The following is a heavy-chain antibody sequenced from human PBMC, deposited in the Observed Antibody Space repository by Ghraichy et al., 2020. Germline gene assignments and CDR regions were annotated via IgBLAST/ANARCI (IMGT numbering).Heavy chain of an antibody. Sequence: GGSLRLSCAASGFTFSTYWMSWVRQAPGKGLEWVANIKQDGSEKYYVDSVKGRFTISRDNAKNSLYLQMNSLRAEDTAVYYCASTYCTSTNCYDAFDIWGQGTMVTVSS. CDR1: GFTFSTYW. J-gene: IGHJ3*02. D-gene: IGHD2-2*01. CDR3: ASTYCTSTNCYDAFDI. CDR2: IKQDGSEK. V-gene: IGHV3-7*01.